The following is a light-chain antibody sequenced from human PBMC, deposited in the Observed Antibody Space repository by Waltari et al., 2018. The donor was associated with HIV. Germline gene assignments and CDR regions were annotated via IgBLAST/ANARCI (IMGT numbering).Light chain of an antibody. Sequence: DVQMTQSPSSLSASVGDRVTLSCRATQDISNYLGWFQQKPGKAPKSLIYGASSLVRGVPSRFSGSGSGTDFTLTISSLQPEDFATYYCQQYNSYPLAFGQGTKVEIK. J-gene: IGKJ1*01. CDR2: GAS. CDR1: QDISNY. CDR3: QQYNSYPLA. V-gene: IGKV1-16*01.